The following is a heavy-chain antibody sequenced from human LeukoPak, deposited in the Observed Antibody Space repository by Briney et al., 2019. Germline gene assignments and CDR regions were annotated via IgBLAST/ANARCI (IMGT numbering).Heavy chain of an antibody. V-gene: IGHV3-64D*06. Sequence: GGSLRLSCSASGFTFNRFYLHWVRQAPGKGLEFVSHISSNGATTYYADSVKGRFTISRDNSKNTLYLQMSSLRADDTAVYYCARAGSLTTVVTGPYYFDYWGQGTLVTVSS. J-gene: IGHJ4*02. CDR2: ISSNGATT. CDR3: ARAGSLTTVVTGPYYFDY. D-gene: IGHD4-23*01. CDR1: GFTFNRFY.